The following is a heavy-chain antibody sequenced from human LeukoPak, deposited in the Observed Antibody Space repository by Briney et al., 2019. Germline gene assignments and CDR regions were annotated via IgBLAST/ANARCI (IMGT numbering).Heavy chain of an antibody. J-gene: IGHJ2*01. D-gene: IGHD1-26*01. Sequence: SETLSLTCTVSGGSISSSSYYWGWIRQPPGKGLEWIGSIYYSGNSYYNPSLKSRVTMSVDTSKNQFSLKVSSVTAADTAVYYCAGPAGTYWYFDLWGRGTLVTVSS. CDR1: GGSISSSSYY. CDR2: IYYSGNS. V-gene: IGHV4-39*07. CDR3: AGPAGTYWYFDL.